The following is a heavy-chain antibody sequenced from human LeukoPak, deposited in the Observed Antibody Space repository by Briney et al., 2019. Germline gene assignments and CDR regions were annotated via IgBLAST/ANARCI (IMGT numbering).Heavy chain of an antibody. CDR2: IYSGGET. J-gene: IGHJ4*02. CDR3: ARDECSLTGFYKSSCSDS. D-gene: IGHD3-9*01. Sequence: GGSLRLSCAASGFTFSYYAMSWVRQAPGQGLEWVSIIYSGGETYYADSVKGRFTISRDNSKNTLHLQVNSLRADDTAVYYCARDECSLTGFYKSSCSDSWGQGTLVTVSS. CDR1: GFTFSYYA. V-gene: IGHV3-53*01.